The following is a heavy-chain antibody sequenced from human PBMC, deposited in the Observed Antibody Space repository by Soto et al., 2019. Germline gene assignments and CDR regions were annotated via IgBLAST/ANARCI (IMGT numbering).Heavy chain of an antibody. D-gene: IGHD3-3*01. CDR2: INHSGTT. J-gene: IGHJ5*02. CDR1: GGSLSPYY. Sequence: PSETLSLTCGVYGGSLSPYYWSWIRQTPGKGLEWIAEINHSGTTNYNPSLESRVTISIDTSKNQFSLKLRSVTAADTAVYYCARWYYDFWSGFFTHYFDPWGQGTQVTVS. CDR3: ARWYYDFWSGFFTHYFDP. V-gene: IGHV4-34*01.